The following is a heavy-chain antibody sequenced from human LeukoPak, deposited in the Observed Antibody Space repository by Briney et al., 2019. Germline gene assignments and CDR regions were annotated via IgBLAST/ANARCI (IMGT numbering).Heavy chain of an antibody. CDR1: GFAFSNYW. J-gene: IGHJ6*03. CDR3: ARNSIAARPSFHYYYYMDV. D-gene: IGHD6-6*01. CDR2: ISGSGLTI. Sequence: PGGSLRLSCAASGFAFSNYWMNWVRQAPGKGLEWVSYISGSGLTIYYADSVKGRFTISRDNAKNSLYLQMNSLRAEDTAVYYCARNSIAARPSFHYYYYMDVWGKGTTVTVSS. V-gene: IGHV3-48*03.